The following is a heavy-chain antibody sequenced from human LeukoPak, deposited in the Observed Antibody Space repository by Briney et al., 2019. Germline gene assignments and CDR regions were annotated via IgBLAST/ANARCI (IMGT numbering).Heavy chain of an antibody. J-gene: IGHJ4*02. CDR3: ARHETDYYGSGSYCLDY. CDR2: IYYSGST. Sequence: SETLSLTCTVSGGSISSSSYYWGWIRQPPGKGLEWIGSIYYSGSTYYNPSLKSRVTISEDTSKNQFSLKLSSVTAADTAVYYCARHETDYYGSGSYCLDYWGQGTLVTVSS. V-gene: IGHV4-39*01. D-gene: IGHD3-10*01. CDR1: GGSISSSSYY.